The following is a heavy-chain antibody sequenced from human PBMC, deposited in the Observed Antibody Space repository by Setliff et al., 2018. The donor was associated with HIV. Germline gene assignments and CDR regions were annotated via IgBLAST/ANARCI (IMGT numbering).Heavy chain of an antibody. CDR2: ISGSGGGT. Sequence: TGGSLRLSCAASGFTFSSYAMSWVRQAPGKGLEWVTEISGSGGGTYYADSVKGRFTISRDNSNNTLYLQMNSLRAEDTAVYYCAKSLQRYCSGGSCPADAFDIWGQGTMVTVSS. CDR3: AKSLQRYCSGGSCPADAFDI. V-gene: IGHV3-23*01. CDR1: GFTFSSYA. J-gene: IGHJ3*02. D-gene: IGHD2-15*01.